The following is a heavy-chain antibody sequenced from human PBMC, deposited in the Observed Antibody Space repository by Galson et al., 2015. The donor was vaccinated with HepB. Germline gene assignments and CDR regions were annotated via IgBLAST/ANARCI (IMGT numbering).Heavy chain of an antibody. Sequence: SLRLSCAASGFTFSSYAMSWVRQAPGKGLEWVSAISGSGGSTYYADSVKGWFTISRDNSKNTLYLQMNSLRAEDTAVYYCAKGTYPYLYYFDYWGQGTLVTVSS. V-gene: IGHV3-23*01. J-gene: IGHJ4*02. CDR3: AKGTYPYLYYFDY. CDR2: ISGSGGST. D-gene: IGHD2-2*01. CDR1: GFTFSSYA.